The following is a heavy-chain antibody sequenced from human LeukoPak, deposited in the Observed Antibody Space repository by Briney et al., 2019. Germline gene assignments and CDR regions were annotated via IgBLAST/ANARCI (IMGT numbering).Heavy chain of an antibody. Sequence: GGSLRLSCAASGFRFFDAWMNWVRQAPGKGLEWVGRIKSKTDGGTTDYAAPVKGRFTISRDDSKNTLYLQMNSLKTEDTAVYYCSTTYYYDSSEGYWGQGTLVTVSS. CDR1: GFRFFDAW. CDR3: STTYYYDSSEGY. CDR2: IKSKTDGGTT. D-gene: IGHD3-22*01. V-gene: IGHV3-15*07. J-gene: IGHJ4*02.